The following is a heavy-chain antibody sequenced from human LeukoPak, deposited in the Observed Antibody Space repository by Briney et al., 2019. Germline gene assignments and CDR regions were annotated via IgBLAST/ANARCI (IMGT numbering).Heavy chain of an antibody. CDR3: ARVPPSLKWGSSWYDLDY. CDR1: GYTFTSYD. J-gene: IGHJ4*02. CDR2: MNPNSGNT. Sequence: ASVKVSCKVSGYTFTSYDINWVRQATGQGLEWMGWMNPNSGNTGYAQKFQGRVTMTRNTSISTAYMELSSLRSEDTAVYYCARVPPSLKWGSSWYDLDYWGQGTLVTVSS. D-gene: IGHD6-13*01. V-gene: IGHV1-8*01.